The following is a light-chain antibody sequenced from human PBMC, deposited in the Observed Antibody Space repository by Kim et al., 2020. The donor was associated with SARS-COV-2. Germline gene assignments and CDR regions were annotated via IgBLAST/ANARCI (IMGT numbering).Light chain of an antibody. CDR2: GKN. J-gene: IGLJ2*01. CDR3: NSRDSSGNLV. V-gene: IGLV3-19*01. Sequence: SSELTRDPAVSVALGQTVRITCQGDSLRSYYASWYQQKPGQAPVLVLYGKNNRPSGIPDRFSGSSSGNTASLTITGAQAEDEADYYCNSRDSSGNLVFGGGTQLTVL. CDR1: SLRSYY.